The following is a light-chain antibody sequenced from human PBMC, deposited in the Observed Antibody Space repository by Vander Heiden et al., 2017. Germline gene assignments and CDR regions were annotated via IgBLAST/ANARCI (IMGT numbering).Light chain of an antibody. V-gene: IGKV1-9*01. J-gene: IGKJ4*01. CDR2: AAS. CDR3: QQRNSYHLPLT. Sequence: DIQLTQSPSFLSASVGDRVTITCRASQGISSYLAWYQQKPGKAPKLLIYAASTLQRGVKSRFSGSGDGTEVTLTISSRQPEDFATYYCQQRNSYHLPLTFGGGTKVEIK. CDR1: QGISSY.